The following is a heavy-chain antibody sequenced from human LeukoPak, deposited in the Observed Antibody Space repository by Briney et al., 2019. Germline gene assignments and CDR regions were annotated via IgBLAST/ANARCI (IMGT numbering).Heavy chain of an antibody. CDR1: GFAFSNYW. V-gene: IGHV3-7*01. J-gene: IGHJ4*02. D-gene: IGHD5-24*01. Sequence: GGSLRLSCAASGFAFSNYWMSRVRQAPGKGLEWVANIKQDGSEEYSVDSVKGRFTISRDNSKNTLYLQMNSLRAEDTAVYYCAKEGNGYNFGGYFDYWGQGTLVTVSS. CDR2: IKQDGSEE. CDR3: AKEGNGYNFGGYFDY.